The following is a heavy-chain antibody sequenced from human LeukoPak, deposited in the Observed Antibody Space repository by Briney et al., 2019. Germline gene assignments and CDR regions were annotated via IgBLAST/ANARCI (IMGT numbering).Heavy chain of an antibody. CDR1: GFTFSAYW. D-gene: IGHD3-22*01. CDR2: IYSGGST. V-gene: IGHV3-53*01. J-gene: IGHJ4*02. Sequence: GGSLRLSCAASGFTFSAYWMSWVRQAPGKGLEWVAVIYSGGSTYYADSVKGRFTISRDNSKNTLYLQMNSLRAEDTAVYYCAREVSYYDSSGYYAYYFDYWGQGTLVTVSS. CDR3: AREVSYYDSSGYYAYYFDY.